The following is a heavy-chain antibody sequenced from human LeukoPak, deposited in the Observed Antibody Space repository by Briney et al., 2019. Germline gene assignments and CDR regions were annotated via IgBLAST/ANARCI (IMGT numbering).Heavy chain of an antibody. CDR3: ARVGLGGYSGYDDF. J-gene: IGHJ4*02. CDR2: IFHTGST. Sequence: PSQTLSLTCTVSGASISSGGYYWSWIRQPPGKGLEWMGYIFHTGSTTYNPSLKRRVTISVDMSKNQFSLRLYSVTAADTAVYYCARVGLGGYSGYDDFWGQGTLVTVSS. D-gene: IGHD5-12*01. V-gene: IGHV4-61*08. CDR1: GASISSGGYY.